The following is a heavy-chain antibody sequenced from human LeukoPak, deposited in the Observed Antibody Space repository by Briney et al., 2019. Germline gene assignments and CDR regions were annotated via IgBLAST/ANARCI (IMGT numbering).Heavy chain of an antibody. CDR2: ISYDGSNK. D-gene: IGHD1-26*01. V-gene: IGHV3-30*18. CDR3: AKGEWELRSYYFDY. J-gene: IGHJ4*02. Sequence: PGGSLRLSCAASGFTFSSYGMHWVRQAPGKGLEWVAVISYDGSNKYYADSVKGRFTISRDNSKNTLYLQMNSLRAEDTAVYYCAKGEWELRSYYFDYWGQGTLVTVSS. CDR1: GFTFSSYG.